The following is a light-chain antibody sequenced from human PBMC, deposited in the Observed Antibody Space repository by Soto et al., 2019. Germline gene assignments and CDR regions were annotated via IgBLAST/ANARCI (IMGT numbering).Light chain of an antibody. V-gene: IGKV1-5*01. J-gene: IGKJ4*01. CDR3: KQYNSYSPLT. Sequence: DIPMTQCPSTVCGSXGDRVTVSCRSRRSISYFLAWYRQAPGKASKIGXXDASYLETAVQSRLSGSGSGTEFTLNISFLLPDEFATYYCKQYNSYSPLTFGGGTKVDIK. CDR2: DAS. CDR1: RSISYF.